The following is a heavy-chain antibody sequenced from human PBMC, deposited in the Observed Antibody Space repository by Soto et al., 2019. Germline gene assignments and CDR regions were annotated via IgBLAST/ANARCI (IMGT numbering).Heavy chain of an antibody. CDR1: GYTFTSYD. V-gene: IGHV1-8*01. Sequence: QVQLVQSGAEVKKSGASVKVSCKASGYTFTSYDINWVRQATGQGLEWMGWINFNSGNTGYAQKFQGRVSMTTATSTRTAYMELSRLRSADTPVYYCAREIISIAVPDPFDYWGQGTLVTVSS. J-gene: IGHJ4*02. CDR2: INFNSGNT. D-gene: IGHD6-19*01. CDR3: AREIISIAVPDPFDY.